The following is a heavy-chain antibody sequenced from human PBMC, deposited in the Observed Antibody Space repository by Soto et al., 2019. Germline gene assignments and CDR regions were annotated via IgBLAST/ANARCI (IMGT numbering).Heavy chain of an antibody. V-gene: IGHV4-30-2*01. CDR1: GGSISSGGYS. J-gene: IGHJ3*02. CDR2: IYHGGGT. CDR3: ARAQWDYDILTGRLWGAFNI. Sequence: QLQLQESGSGLVKPSQTLSLTCAVSGGSISSGGYSWSWIRQPPGKGLEWIGNIYHGGGTYYNPSLESPLTISVDKSRNQFSRKLTSVTAADTAVYYCARAQWDYDILTGRLWGAFNIWGQGTMVTVSS. D-gene: IGHD3-9*01.